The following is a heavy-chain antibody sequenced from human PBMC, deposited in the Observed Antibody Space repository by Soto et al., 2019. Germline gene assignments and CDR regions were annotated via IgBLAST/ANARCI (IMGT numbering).Heavy chain of an antibody. CDR2: IYYSGST. Sequence: ETLSLTCTVSGGSISSYYWSWIRQPPGKGLEWIGYIYYSGSTNYNPSLKSRVTISVDTSKNQFSLKLSSVTAADTAVYYCARLPSRTGTYYFDYSGQGTLDIVSS. D-gene: IGHD1-1*01. CDR3: ARLPSRTGTYYFDY. J-gene: IGHJ4*02. V-gene: IGHV4-59*08. CDR1: GGSISSYY.